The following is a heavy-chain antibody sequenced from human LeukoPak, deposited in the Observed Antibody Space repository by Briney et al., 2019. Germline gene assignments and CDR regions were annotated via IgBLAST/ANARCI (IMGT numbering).Heavy chain of an antibody. CDR3: ARDYYYDSSGFYPPFDY. Sequence: GALRLSCAASGFTFSGYGMHWVRQAPGKGLEWVAFVRYDSSNKYYADSVKGRFTISRDNAKNTLYLQMNSLRAEDTALYYCARDYYYDSSGFYPPFDYWGQGTLVTVSS. D-gene: IGHD3-22*01. CDR2: VRYDSSNK. J-gene: IGHJ4*02. CDR1: GFTFSGYG. V-gene: IGHV3-30*02.